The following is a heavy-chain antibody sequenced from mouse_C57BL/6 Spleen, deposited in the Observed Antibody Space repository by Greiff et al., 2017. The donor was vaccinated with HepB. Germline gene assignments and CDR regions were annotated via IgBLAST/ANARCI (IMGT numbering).Heavy chain of an antibody. D-gene: IGHD2-3*01. Sequence: EVQVVESGGGLVKPGGSLKLSCAASGFTFSSYTMSWVRQTPEKRLEWVATISGGGGNTYYPDSVKGRFTISRDNAKNTLYLQMSSLRSEDTALYYCARQKDGYYGYWGQGTTLTVSS. V-gene: IGHV5-9*01. CDR2: ISGGGGNT. CDR3: ARQKDGYYGY. J-gene: IGHJ2*01. CDR1: GFTFSSYT.